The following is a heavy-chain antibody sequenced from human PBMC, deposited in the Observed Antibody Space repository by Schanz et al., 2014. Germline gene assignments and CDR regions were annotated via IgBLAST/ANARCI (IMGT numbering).Heavy chain of an antibody. V-gene: IGHV1-3*01. J-gene: IGHJ4*02. Sequence: QVLQVQSGSELKKPGTSVKVSCKASGYSFISHAIHWVRQAPGQRLEWMGWINAANGNTRYSQKFQGRVTITRDTSASTAYMELSSLRSDDTAVYYCARDQSPYTNSSDVRYFDYWGQGSLVTVSS. CDR3: ARDQSPYTNSSDVRYFDY. CDR2: INAANGNT. D-gene: IGHD6-6*01. CDR1: GYSFISHA.